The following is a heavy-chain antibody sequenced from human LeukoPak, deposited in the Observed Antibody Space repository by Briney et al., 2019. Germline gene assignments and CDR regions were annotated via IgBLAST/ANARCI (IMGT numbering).Heavy chain of an antibody. CDR2: IYYSGST. J-gene: IGHJ6*03. CDR3: ASSSGSYYPYYYYMDV. CDR1: GGSISSSSYY. D-gene: IGHD1-26*01. V-gene: IGHV4-39*07. Sequence: KPSGTLSLTCTVSGGSISSSSYYWGWIRQPPGKGLEWIGSIYYSGSTYYNPSLKSRVTISVDTSKNQFSLKLSSVTAADTAVYYCASSSGSYYPYYYYMDVRGTGTTVTVSS.